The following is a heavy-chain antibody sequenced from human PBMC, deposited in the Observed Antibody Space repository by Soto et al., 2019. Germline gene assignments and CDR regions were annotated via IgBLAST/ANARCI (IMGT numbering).Heavy chain of an antibody. CDR2: IYPGDSDT. V-gene: IGHV5-51*01. CDR3: ARLPSDADKGGFDY. CDR1: GYSFSKYW. J-gene: IGHJ4*02. Sequence: VESLTISCKVSGYSFSKYWIGWVLQMPGKGLEWMGIIYPGDSDTRYSPSFQGQVTISADKSISTAYLQWSSLKASDIAIYYCARLPSDADKGGFDYWGQGTMVTVSS.